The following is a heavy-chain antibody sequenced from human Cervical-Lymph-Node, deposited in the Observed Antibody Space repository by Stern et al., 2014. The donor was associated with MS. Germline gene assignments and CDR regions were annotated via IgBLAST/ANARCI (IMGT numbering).Heavy chain of an antibody. V-gene: IGHV3-30-3*01. CDR3: ARGSPGIAVAGTEIDY. J-gene: IGHJ4*02. CDR1: GFTFSSYA. D-gene: IGHD6-19*01. CDR2: ISYDGSNK. Sequence: VQLLESGGGVVQPGRSLRLSCAASGFTFSSYAMHWVRQAPGTGLAWVAVISYDGSNKYYADSVKGRFTISRDNSKNTLYLQMNSLRAEDTAVYYCARGSPGIAVAGTEIDYWGQGTLVTVSS.